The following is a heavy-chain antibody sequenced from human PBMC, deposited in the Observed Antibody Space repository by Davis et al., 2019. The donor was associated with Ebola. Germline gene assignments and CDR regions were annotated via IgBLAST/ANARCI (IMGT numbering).Heavy chain of an antibody. Sequence: MPSETLSLTCTVSGGSISSSSYYWGWIRQSPEKGLEWIGFIYYSGSTSYHPSLKSRVTISIDTSKNQFSLKLSSVTAADTAVYYCARGIVVVTAIEGDYYYYGMDVWGQGTTVTVSS. D-gene: IGHD2-21*02. CDR2: IYYSGST. CDR1: GGSISSSSYY. V-gene: IGHV4-39*01. J-gene: IGHJ6*02. CDR3: ARGIVVVTAIEGDYYYYGMDV.